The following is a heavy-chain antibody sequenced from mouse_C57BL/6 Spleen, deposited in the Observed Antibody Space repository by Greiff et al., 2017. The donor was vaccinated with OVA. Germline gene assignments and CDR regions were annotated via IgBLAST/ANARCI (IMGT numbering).Heavy chain of an antibody. CDR3: ARDKSYYDYDWFAY. CDR1: GYAFSSSW. CDR2: ISPGDGDT. J-gene: IGHJ3*01. V-gene: IGHV1-82*01. D-gene: IGHD2-4*01. Sequence: QVQLQQSGPELVKPGASVKIFCKASGYAFSSSWMNWVKQRPGKGLEWIGRISPGDGDTNYNGKFQGKATLTDDKSSSTASMQLSSLTSEDSAVDFCARDKSYYDYDWFAYWGQGTLVTVSA.